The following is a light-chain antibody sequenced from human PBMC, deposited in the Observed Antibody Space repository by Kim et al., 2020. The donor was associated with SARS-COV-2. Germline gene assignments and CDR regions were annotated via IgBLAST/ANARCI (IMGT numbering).Light chain of an antibody. CDR2: NTV. J-gene: IGLJ2*01. CDR3: NSRDSSGDHVV. CDR1: SLRRYS. V-gene: IGLV3-19*01. Sequence: SSELTQDPAVSVALGQTVTITCQGDSLRRYSASLYQQKPGQAPILVIYNTVNRASGIPDRFSGSNSGNTVSLTIIGAQAEDEADYYCNSRDSSGDHVVFAGGTQLTVL.